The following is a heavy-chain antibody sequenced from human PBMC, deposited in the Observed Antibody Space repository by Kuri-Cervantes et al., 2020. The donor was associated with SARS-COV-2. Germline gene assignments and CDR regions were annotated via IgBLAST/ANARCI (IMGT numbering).Heavy chain of an antibody. CDR3: ARWTLGYCSSTSCQLDI. CDR1: GFTFSSYS. D-gene: IGHD2-2*01. CDR2: IRYDGSNK. Sequence: GESLKISCAASGFTFSSYSMHWVRQAPGKGLEWVAFIRYDGSNKYYADSVKGRFTISRDNAKNSLYLQMNSLRAEDTAVYYCARWTLGYCSSTSCQLDIWGQGTMVTVSS. J-gene: IGHJ3*02. V-gene: IGHV3-30*02.